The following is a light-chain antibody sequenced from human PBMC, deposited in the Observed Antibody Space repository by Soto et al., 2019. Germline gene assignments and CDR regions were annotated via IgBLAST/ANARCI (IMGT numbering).Light chain of an antibody. CDR1: QDVGRY. Sequence: AIRMTQSPSSLSASAGDRVAIACRASQDVGRYLAWYQQKPGQAPKLLIYGASTLQSGVPSRFSGGGSGTDFTLTISCLQSEDFATYYCQHYKNYPWTFGQGDQGGYQT. J-gene: IGKJ1*01. V-gene: IGKV1-8*01. CDR2: GAS. CDR3: QHYKNYPWT.